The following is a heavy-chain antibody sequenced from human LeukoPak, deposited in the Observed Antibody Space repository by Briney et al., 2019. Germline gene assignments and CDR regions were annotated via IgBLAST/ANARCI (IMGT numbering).Heavy chain of an antibody. D-gene: IGHD6-13*01. CDR2: IIPILGIA. Sequence: SVKVSCKASGGTFISYAISWVRQAPGQGLEWMGRIIPILGIANYAQKFQGRVTITADKSTSTAYMELSSLRSEDTAVYYCARGSSSWEYGMDGWGQGTTVTVSS. CDR1: GGTFISYA. CDR3: ARGSSSWEYGMDG. J-gene: IGHJ6*02. V-gene: IGHV1-69*04.